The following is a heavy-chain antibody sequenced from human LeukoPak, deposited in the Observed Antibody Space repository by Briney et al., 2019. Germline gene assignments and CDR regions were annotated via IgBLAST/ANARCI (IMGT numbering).Heavy chain of an antibody. CDR3: ARDVYGSDWYNYFDP. Sequence: GRSLRLSCAASGFTLSTYGMHWVRQAPGKGLEWVAMISHDGNSKQYADFAKGRFTISRDNSKNTLYLQMSSLTTEDTAVYHCARDVYGSDWYNYFDPWGQGALVTVSS. CDR2: ISHDGNSK. D-gene: IGHD6-19*01. CDR1: GFTLSTYG. V-gene: IGHV3-30*03. J-gene: IGHJ5*02.